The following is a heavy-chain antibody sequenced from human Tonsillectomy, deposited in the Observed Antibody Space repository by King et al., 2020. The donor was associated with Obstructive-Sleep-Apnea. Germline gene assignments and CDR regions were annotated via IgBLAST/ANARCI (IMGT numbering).Heavy chain of an antibody. V-gene: IGHV4-59*01. D-gene: IGHD2-21*01. CDR2: IYYSGST. CDR1: GGSISSYY. Sequence: QLQESGPGLVKPSETLSLTCTVSGGSISSYYWSWIRQPPGKGLEWIGYIYYSGSTNYNPSLKSRVTISVDTSKNQFSLKLSSVTAADTAVYYCARGEGGVAVAYWGQGTLVTVSS. CDR3: ARGEGGVAVAY. J-gene: IGHJ4*02.